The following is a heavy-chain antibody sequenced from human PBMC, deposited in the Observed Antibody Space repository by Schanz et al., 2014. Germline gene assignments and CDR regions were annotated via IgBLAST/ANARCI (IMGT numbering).Heavy chain of an antibody. V-gene: IGHV1-69*09. D-gene: IGHD5-12*01. J-gene: IGHJ4*02. CDR2: IIPITGIT. CDR1: GDTFRSYT. CDR3: ARTGYDPSLTH. Sequence: QVHLVQSGSEVKKPGSSVKVSCKASGDTFRSYTINWVRHAPGQGLEWMGRIIPITGITNYAQKFQGRVPFTADKSTSTAFLEVNSLRSEDTAVYYCARTGYDPSLTHWGQGTLVTVSS.